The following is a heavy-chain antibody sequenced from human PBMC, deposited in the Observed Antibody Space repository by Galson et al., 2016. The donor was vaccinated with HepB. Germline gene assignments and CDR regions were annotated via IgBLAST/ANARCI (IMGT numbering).Heavy chain of an antibody. CDR1: GGSISGYY. CDR2: IFFSRST. J-gene: IGHJ3*02. CDR3: ARHVGAWAALDI. V-gene: IGHV4-59*08. Sequence: SETLSLTCTVSGGSISGYYRSWIRQPPGKGLECNGYIFFSRSTSYNPSLKSRVTISVDTSKNQFSLKLTAVTAADTAVYFCARHVGAWAALDIWGQGTMVTVSS. D-gene: IGHD3-10*01.